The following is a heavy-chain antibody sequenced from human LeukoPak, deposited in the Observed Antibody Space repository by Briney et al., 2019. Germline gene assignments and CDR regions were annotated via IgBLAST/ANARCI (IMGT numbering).Heavy chain of an antibody. CDR2: ISGSGSGT. D-gene: IGHD3-10*01. V-gene: IGHV3-23*01. Sequence: PGGSLRLSCAASGFTFSSYAMSWVRQAPGRGLEWVSSISGSGSGTDHADSVKGRFTISGDNSKNTLYLQMNSLRADDTAVYYCAKAIAGSYYFDYWGQGTLVTVSS. J-gene: IGHJ4*02. CDR1: GFTFSSYA. CDR3: AKAIAGSYYFDY.